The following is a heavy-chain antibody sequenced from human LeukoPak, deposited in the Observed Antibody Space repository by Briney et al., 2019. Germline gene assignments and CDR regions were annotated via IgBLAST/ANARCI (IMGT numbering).Heavy chain of an antibody. Sequence: GGSLRLSCAASGFTFSDYYMSWIRQAPGKGLEWVSYIDSSGSPIYYADSVKGRFTISRDNAKKSLYLQMNSLRAEDTAVYYCATSLAAAAYYFDYWGQGTLVTVSS. CDR2: IDSSGSPI. D-gene: IGHD6-25*01. CDR1: GFTFSDYY. J-gene: IGHJ4*02. V-gene: IGHV3-11*01. CDR3: ATSLAAAAYYFDY.